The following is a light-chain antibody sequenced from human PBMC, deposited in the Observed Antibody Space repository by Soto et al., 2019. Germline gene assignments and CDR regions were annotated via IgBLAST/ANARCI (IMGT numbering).Light chain of an antibody. CDR3: SSYKGSSSPYVV. CDR2: EVS. CDR1: SSDVGGYNY. Sequence: QSALTQPASVSGAPGQSITISCTGTSSDVGGYNYVSWYQHHPDKAPKLMIYEVSNRPSGISNRFSGSKSGNTASLTISGLQAEDEADYYCSSYKGSSSPYVVFGGGTKLTVL. J-gene: IGLJ2*01. V-gene: IGLV2-14*01.